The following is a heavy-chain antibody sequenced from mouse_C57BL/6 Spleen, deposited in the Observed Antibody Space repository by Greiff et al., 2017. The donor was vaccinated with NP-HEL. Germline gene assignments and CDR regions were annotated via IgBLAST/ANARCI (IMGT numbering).Heavy chain of an antibody. V-gene: IGHV1-15*01. CDR3: TRVDLNYSRYFDV. CDR2: IDPETGGT. D-gene: IGHD1-1*01. Sequence: QVQLKESGAELVRPGASVTLSCKASGYTFTDYEMHWVKQTPVHGLEWIGAIDPETGGTAYNQKFKGKAILTADKSSSTAYMELRSLTSEDSAVYYCTRVDLNYSRYFDVWGTGTTVTVSS. J-gene: IGHJ1*03. CDR1: GYTFTDYE.